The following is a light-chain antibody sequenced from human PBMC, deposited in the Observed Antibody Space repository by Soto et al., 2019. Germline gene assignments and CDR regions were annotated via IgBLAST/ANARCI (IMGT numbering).Light chain of an antibody. CDR1: SSNIGAGYD. CDR2: ADT. Sequence: QSVLTQPPSVSGAPGQRITISCTGSSSNIGAGYDVHWYRQLPGTAPKLLIFADTKRPSGVPDRFSGSKSGTSASLAITGLQAKDEADYYCQSYDTSLRCVYVFGTGTKVTV. CDR3: QSYDTSLRCVYV. J-gene: IGLJ1*01. V-gene: IGLV1-40*01.